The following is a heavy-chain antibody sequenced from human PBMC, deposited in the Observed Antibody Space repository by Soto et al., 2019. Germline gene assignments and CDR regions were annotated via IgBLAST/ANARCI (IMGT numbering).Heavy chain of an antibody. D-gene: IGHD1-26*01. V-gene: IGHV4-34*01. CDR2: INPSGSN. J-gene: IGHJ3*02. CDR3: EIGRSNAWQVAFDS. Sequence: QLQQWGAGLLKPSETLSLTCVVSGGSCSTYYHNWIRQSPGKGLEWIGEINPSGSNNYSPSLKSRVTMSLDTSKNQVSLKMTSVTAADTAVYYCEIGRSNAWQVAFDSWGPGTMVTVSS. CDR1: GGSCSTYY.